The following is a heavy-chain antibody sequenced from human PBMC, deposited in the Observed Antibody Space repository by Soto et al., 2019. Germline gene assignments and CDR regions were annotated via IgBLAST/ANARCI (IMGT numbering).Heavy chain of an antibody. CDR2: IYPDDSDI. CDR1: GYSFSNYW. Sequence: WESLKISCKGSGYSFSNYWIGWVRQMPGKGLEWMGIIYPDDSDIRYSPSFEGQVTISADKSITTAFLQWSSLKASDTAIYYCARVFHASRGTYCQGALGIWGQGRMVTVSS. D-gene: IGHD3-22*01. V-gene: IGHV5-51*01. J-gene: IGHJ3*02. CDR3: ARVFHASRGTYCQGALGI.